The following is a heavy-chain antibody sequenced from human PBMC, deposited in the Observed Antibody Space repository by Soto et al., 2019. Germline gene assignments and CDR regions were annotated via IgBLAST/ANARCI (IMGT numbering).Heavy chain of an antibody. CDR1: GGSFSGYY. CDR3: ARGLLGIAAAAPFDY. CDR2: INHSGST. J-gene: IGHJ4*02. V-gene: IGHV4-34*01. Sequence: SETLSLTCAVYGGSFSGYYWSWIRQPPGKGLEWIGEINHSGSTNYNPSLKSRVTISVDTSKNQFSLKLSSVTAADTAVYYCARGLLGIAAAAPFDYWGQGTLVTVSS. D-gene: IGHD6-13*01.